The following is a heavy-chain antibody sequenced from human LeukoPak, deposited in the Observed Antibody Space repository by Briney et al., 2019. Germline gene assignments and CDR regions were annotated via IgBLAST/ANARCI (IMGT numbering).Heavy chain of an antibody. Sequence: GGSLRLSCSASGFTFSSYGMHWVRQAPGKGLEYVSAISRSGDSIYYADSVKGRISISRDNSKNTLYLQMSSLRAEGTAVYYCVKGTYTAAHWGQGTLVTVSS. CDR3: VKGTYTAAH. D-gene: IGHD1-14*01. CDR2: ISRSGDSI. V-gene: IGHV3-64D*06. CDR1: GFTFSSYG. J-gene: IGHJ4*02.